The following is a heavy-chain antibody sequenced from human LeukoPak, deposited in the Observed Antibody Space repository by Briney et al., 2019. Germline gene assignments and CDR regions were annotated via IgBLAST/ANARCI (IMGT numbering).Heavy chain of an antibody. CDR3: ARDSFYSYGFDY. CDR2: IYYSGST. D-gene: IGHD5-18*01. Sequence: SKTLSLTRTVSGGSISSSSYYWGWIRQPPGKGLEWIGGIYYSGSTYYNPSLKSRVTISVDTSKNQFSLKLSSVTAADTAVYYCARDSFYSYGFDYWGQGTLVTVSS. J-gene: IGHJ4*02. V-gene: IGHV4-39*07. CDR1: GGSISSSSYY.